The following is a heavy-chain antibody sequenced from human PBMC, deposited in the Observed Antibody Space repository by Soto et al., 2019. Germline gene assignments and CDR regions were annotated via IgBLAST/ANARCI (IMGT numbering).Heavy chain of an antibody. Sequence: QVQLQESGPGLVKPSGTLSLTCAVSGGSISSSNWWSWVRQPPGKGLEWIGEIYHSGSTNYNPSLKPRVTMSVDKSTRQFSRKLSSVTAADTAVYYCARSFLWFGEYAIDYWGQGTLVTVSS. J-gene: IGHJ4*02. CDR1: GGSISSSNW. V-gene: IGHV4-4*02. CDR2: IYHSGST. CDR3: ARSFLWFGEYAIDY. D-gene: IGHD3-10*01.